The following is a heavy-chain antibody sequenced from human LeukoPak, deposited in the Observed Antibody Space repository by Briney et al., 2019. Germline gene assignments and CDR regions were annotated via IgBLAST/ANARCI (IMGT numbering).Heavy chain of an antibody. Sequence: ASVKVSCKASGYTFTSYGISWVRQATGQGLEWMGWMNPNSGNTGYAQKFRGRVTITRNTSISTAYMELSSLRSEDTAVYYCARAGLVVVTAENFYYMDVWGKGTTVTVSS. J-gene: IGHJ6*03. V-gene: IGHV1-8*03. CDR2: MNPNSGNT. CDR3: ARAGLVVVTAENFYYMDV. D-gene: IGHD2-21*02. CDR1: GYTFTSYG.